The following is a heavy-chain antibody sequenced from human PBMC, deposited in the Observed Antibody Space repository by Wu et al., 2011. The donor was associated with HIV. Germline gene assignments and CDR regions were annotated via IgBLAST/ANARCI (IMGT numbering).Heavy chain of an antibody. V-gene: IGHV1-2*02. CDR3: GAARAGPSKIDF. J-gene: IGHJ4*02. CDR1: RYTFTTYY. CDR2: INPNSGDT. Sequence: QAHLVQSGTEVKKPGASVKVSCKASRYTFTTYYIHWVRQAPGQGLEWMGWINPNSGDTNYAQKFPGRVTMTRDTSISTVYMDLSRLRSDDTAVYYCGAARAGPSKIDFWGQGTLVTVSS. D-gene: IGHD6-19*01.